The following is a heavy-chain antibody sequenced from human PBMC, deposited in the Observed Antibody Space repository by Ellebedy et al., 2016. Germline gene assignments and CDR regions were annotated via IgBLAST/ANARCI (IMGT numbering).Heavy chain of an antibody. CDR3: ARQKEAAMNWFDP. Sequence: SETLSLTXTLSGGSITSSTYYWGWIRQPPGKGLEWIGIIYYSGSTYNNPSLKSRVTMSVDTSKNQFSLNLRSVTAADTAVYYCARQKEAAMNWFDPWGQGTLVTVSS. CDR2: IYYSGST. D-gene: IGHD2-2*01. CDR1: GGSITSSTYY. V-gene: IGHV4-39*01. J-gene: IGHJ5*02.